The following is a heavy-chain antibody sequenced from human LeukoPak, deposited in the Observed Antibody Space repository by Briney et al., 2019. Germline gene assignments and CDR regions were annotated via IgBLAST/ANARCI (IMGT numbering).Heavy chain of an antibody. J-gene: IGHJ4*02. Sequence: ASVKVPCKASGYTFTGYYMHWVRQAPGQGLEWMGWINPDSGGTNYAQKFQGRVSMTRDTSISTAYMELSRLKSDDTAVYYCARDGGLDYWGQGTLVTVSS. CDR1: GYTFTGYY. CDR3: ARDGGLDY. V-gene: IGHV1-2*02. D-gene: IGHD3-16*01. CDR2: INPDSGGT.